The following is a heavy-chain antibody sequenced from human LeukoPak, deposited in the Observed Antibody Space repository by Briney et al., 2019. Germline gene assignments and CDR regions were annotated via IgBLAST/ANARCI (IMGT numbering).Heavy chain of an antibody. CDR1: GGTFSSYA. Sequence: GASVKVSCKASGGTFSSYAISWVRQAPGQGLEWMGGIIPIFGTANYAQKFQGRVTITADESTSTAYMELSSLRSEDTAVYYCAAPRYCGSTSCYLDYWGQGTLVTVSS. CDR3: AAPRYCGSTSCYLDY. V-gene: IGHV1-69*13. D-gene: IGHD2-2*01. CDR2: IIPIFGTA. J-gene: IGHJ4*02.